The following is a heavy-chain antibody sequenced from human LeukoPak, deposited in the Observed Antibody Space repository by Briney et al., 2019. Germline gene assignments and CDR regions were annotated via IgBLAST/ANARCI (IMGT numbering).Heavy chain of an antibody. CDR3: ARRRAEGGSNGHYNWFDP. Sequence: SETLSLTCTVSGDSINAYYWGWIRQPPGKGLEWIGYIYFSGTTKYNPSLESRVTISVDTSKNQFSLKLSSVTAADTAVYYCARRRAEGGSNGHYNWFDPWDQGILVTVSS. V-gene: IGHV4-59*08. D-gene: IGHD6-13*01. CDR2: IYFSGTT. J-gene: IGHJ5*02. CDR1: GDSINAYY.